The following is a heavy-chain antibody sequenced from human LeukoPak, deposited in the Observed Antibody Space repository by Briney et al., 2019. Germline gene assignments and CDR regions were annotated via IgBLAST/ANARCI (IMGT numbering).Heavy chain of an antibody. J-gene: IGHJ6*02. CDR1: GGSISSYY. CDR3: ARHDSSGWYVEPYGMDV. Sequence: SETLSLTCTVSGGSISSYYWSWIRQPPGKGLEWIGYIYYSGSTNYNPSLKSQVTISVDTSKNQFSLKLSSVTAADTAVYYCARHDSSGWYVEPYGMDVWGQGTTVTVSS. CDR2: IYYSGST. V-gene: IGHV4-59*08. D-gene: IGHD6-19*01.